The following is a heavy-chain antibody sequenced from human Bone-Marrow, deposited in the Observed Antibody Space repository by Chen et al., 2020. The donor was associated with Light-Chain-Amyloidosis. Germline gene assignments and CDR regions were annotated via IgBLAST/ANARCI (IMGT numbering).Heavy chain of an antibody. Sequence: QLHLQESGPGMVKPWEPLPPPCTAPGGPTGPNIYYWAWIRHPQGQGLEWIGSVYYTGSAYYSPSLKSRVTMSVDTSRNQFSLSLSSVTAADTAIYFCARDTHYDFQNGPLSWFDPWGRGALVTVSS. CDR2: VYYTGSA. CDR3: ARDTHYDFQNGPLSWFDP. V-gene: IGHV4-39*07. D-gene: IGHD3-3*01. J-gene: IGHJ5*02. CDR1: GGPTGPNIYY.